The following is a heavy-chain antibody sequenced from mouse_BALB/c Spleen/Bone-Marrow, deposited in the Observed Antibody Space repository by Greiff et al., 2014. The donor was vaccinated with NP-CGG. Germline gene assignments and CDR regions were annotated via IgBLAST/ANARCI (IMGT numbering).Heavy chain of an antibody. CDR3: ATHYYGRFDY. J-gene: IGHJ2*01. Sequence: DVKLVESGGGLVKPGGSLKLSCAASGFGFSSSDMSWVRQTPEKRLEWVAYTSSGGGSTYYPDTVKGRFTISRDNAENTLYLQMSSLKSEDTAMYYCATHYYGRFDYWGQGTTLTVSS. CDR2: TSSGGGST. V-gene: IGHV5-12-1*01. D-gene: IGHD1-2*01. CDR1: GFGFSSSD.